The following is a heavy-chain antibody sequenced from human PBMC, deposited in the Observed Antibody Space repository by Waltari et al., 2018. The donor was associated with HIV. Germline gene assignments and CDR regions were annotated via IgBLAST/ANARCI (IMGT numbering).Heavy chain of an antibody. D-gene: IGHD5-18*01. J-gene: IGHJ4*02. V-gene: IGHV1-2*02. CDR3: ARGYPHFDY. Sequence: QLVQSGAEVKKPGASIKVSCKTSGFSFTGFYLHWVRQAPGQGLEWMGGMNPGTGGTKYARTVQGRVTMTRDTSINTAYVELSRLTSDDTAVYFCARGYPHFDYWGQGTLVTVSS. CDR1: GFSFTGFY. CDR2: MNPGTGGT.